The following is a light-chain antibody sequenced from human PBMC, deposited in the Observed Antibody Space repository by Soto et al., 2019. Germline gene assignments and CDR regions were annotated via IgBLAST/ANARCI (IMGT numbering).Light chain of an antibody. J-gene: IGKJ4*01. CDR1: QSISSW. V-gene: IGKV1-5*01. Sequence: DIQMTQSPSTLSASVGDRVTITCRASQSISSWLAWYQQKLGKAPKLLIYVASSLESGVPSRFSGSGSGTEITLTISSLQPDEFATYDCKQYNSYWLTFGGGTKVEIK. CDR3: KQYNSYWLT. CDR2: VAS.